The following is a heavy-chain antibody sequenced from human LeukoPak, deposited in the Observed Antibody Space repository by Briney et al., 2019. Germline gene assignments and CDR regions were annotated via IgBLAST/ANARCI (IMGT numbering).Heavy chain of an antibody. V-gene: IGHV3-21*01. Sequence: GGSLRLSCAASGFTFSSYSMNWVRQAPGKGLEWVSSISSSSSYIYYADSVKGRFTISRDNAKNSLYLQMNSLRAEDTAVYYCARPGQGYQLLSRRGRFDPWGQGTLVTVSS. J-gene: IGHJ5*02. CDR2: ISSSSSYI. CDR3: ARPGQGYQLLSRRGRFDP. D-gene: IGHD2-2*01. CDR1: GFTFSSYS.